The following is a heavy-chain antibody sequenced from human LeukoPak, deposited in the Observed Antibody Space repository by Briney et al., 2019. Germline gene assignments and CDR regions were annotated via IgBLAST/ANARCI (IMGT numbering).Heavy chain of an antibody. D-gene: IGHD3-10*01. V-gene: IGHV1-18*04. CDR2: ISAYNGNT. CDR1: GYTFTSYY. J-gene: IGHJ5*02. Sequence: GASVKVSCKAPGYTFTSYYMHWVRQAPGQGLEWMGWISAYNGNTNYAQKLQGRVTMTTDTSTSTAYMELRSLRSDDTAVYYCAGEYYYGSGNLASWGQGTLVTVSS. CDR3: AGEYYYGSGNLAS.